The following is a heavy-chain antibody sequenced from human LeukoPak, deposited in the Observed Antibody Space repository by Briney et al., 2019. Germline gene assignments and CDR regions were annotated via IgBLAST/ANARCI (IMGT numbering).Heavy chain of an antibody. CDR1: GYTFTDYY. V-gene: IGHV1-2*02. J-gene: IGHJ1*01. CDR3: ATIAASDAEYFQH. CDR2: INPHSGGT. Sequence: GASVKVSCKASGYTFTDYYIHWVRQAPGQGLEWMGWINPHSGGTNYAQNFQDRVTMTRDTSISTAYMDLSRLRSDDTAVYYCATIAASDAEYFQHWGQGTLVTVSS. D-gene: IGHD6-6*01.